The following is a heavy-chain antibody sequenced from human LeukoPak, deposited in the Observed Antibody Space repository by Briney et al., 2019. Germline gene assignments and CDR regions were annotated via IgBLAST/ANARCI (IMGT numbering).Heavy chain of an antibody. CDR3: ARHPDMVRRSSGSRSNPMDV. J-gene: IGHJ6*04. Sequence: KPSETLSLTCTVSGGSISSSIYYWGWIRQPPGKGLEWIGSIYYSGNTYYNPSLKSRVTISVDTSKNQFSLRLRSVTAADTAVYYCARHPDMVRRSSGSRSNPMDVWGKGITVTVSS. D-gene: IGHD3-10*01. CDR1: GGSISSSIYY. CDR2: IYYSGNT. V-gene: IGHV4-39*01.